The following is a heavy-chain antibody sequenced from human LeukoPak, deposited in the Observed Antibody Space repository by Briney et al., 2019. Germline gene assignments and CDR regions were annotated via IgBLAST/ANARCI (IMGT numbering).Heavy chain of an antibody. CDR3: ARMLFGGPFDY. CDR1: GFTFSTYW. J-gene: IGHJ4*02. V-gene: IGHV3-7*05. D-gene: IGHD2-21*01. CDR2: IKEDGSEK. Sequence: PGGSLRLSCAASGFTFSTYWVSWVRQAPGKGLEWVANIKEDGSEKNYLDSVKGRFTISRDNAKNSLYLQMSSLRAEDTAVYYCARMLFGGPFDYWGQGTLVTVSS.